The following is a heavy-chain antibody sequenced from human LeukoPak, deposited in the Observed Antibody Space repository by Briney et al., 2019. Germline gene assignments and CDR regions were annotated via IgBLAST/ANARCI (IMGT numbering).Heavy chain of an antibody. CDR3: ARDENCSGGSRDRLDCFCYYMDL. CDR1: GYAFTGYY. CDR2: INPNSGAT. J-gene: IGHJ6*03. Sequence: ASVKVSCKASGYAFTGYYMHWVRQAPGQGLEWVGWINPNSGATKYAQKFQDRVTMTRDRTISTAYMELRRLKSDDTAVYYCARDENCSGGSRDRLDCFCYYMDLWGRGTTVTVSS. V-gene: IGHV1-2*02. D-gene: IGHD2-15*01.